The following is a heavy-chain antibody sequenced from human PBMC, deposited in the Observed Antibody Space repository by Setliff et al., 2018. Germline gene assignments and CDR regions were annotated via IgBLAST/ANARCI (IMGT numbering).Heavy chain of an antibody. CDR2: ISTSSSTI. CDR3: ARNPSPETNGCDGGYYYYFYMDV. V-gene: IGHV3-48*01. J-gene: IGHJ6*03. D-gene: IGHD5-12*01. CDR1: GFTFSSYS. Sequence: PGGSLRLFCAASGFTFSSYSMNWVRQAPGKGLEWVSYISTSSSTIYYADSVKGRFTISRDIAKNSLYLQMNSLRADDTAVYYCARNPSPETNGCDGGYYYYFYMDVWGKGTTVTVSS.